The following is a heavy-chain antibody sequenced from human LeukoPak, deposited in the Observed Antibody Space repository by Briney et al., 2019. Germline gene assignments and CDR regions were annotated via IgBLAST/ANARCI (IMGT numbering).Heavy chain of an antibody. J-gene: IGHJ6*03. CDR1: GFTFSGSA. V-gene: IGHV3-73*01. CDR2: IRSKANSYAT. Sequence: GGSLRLSCAASGFTFSGSAMHWVRQASGKGLEWVGRIRSKANSYATAYAASVKGRFTISRDDSKNTAYLQMNGLKTEDTAVYYCTRLPYGDPTYYYYMDVWGKGTTVTVSS. CDR3: TRLPYGDPTYYYYMDV. D-gene: IGHD4-17*01.